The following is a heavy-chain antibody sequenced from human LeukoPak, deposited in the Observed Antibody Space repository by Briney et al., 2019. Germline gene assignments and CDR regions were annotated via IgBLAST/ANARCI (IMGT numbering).Heavy chain of an antibody. V-gene: IGHV4-4*07. CDR1: GGSISSYY. Sequence: SETLSLTCTVSGGSISSYYWSWIRQPAGKGLEWIGRIYTSGSTNYNPSLESRVTMSVDTSKNQFSLKLSSVTAADTAVYYCARSIPAAMTGYYYYYMDVWGKGTTFTVSS. D-gene: IGHD2-2*01. J-gene: IGHJ6*03. CDR2: IYTSGST. CDR3: ARSIPAAMTGYYYYYMDV.